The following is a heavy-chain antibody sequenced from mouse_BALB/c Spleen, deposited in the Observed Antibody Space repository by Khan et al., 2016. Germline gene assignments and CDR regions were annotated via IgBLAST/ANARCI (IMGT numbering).Heavy chain of an antibody. J-gene: IGHJ2*01. CDR2: ISSGSSAI. CDR1: GFTFSSFG. V-gene: IGHV5-17*02. CDR3: ERGDY. Sequence: EVELVESGGGLVQPGGSRTLSCAASGFTFSSFGMHWVRQAPEKGLEWVAFISSGSSAIYYADTVTGRFTISRDNPQNTLILQLTSLTSEDTAMYYWERGDYWGQGTTLTVST.